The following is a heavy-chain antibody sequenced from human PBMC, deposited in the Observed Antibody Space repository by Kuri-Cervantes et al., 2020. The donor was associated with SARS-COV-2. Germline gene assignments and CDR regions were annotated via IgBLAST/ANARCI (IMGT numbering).Heavy chain of an antibody. Sequence: SETLSLTCAVYGGSFSGSYWSWIRQPPGKGLEWIGEINHRGITNNNPSLKSRVTISVDTSKNQFSLKLSSVTAADTAVYYCASIVVVPAASGYYHYYGMDVWGQGTTVTVSS. CDR1: GGSFSGSY. CDR2: INHRGIT. J-gene: IGHJ6*02. D-gene: IGHD2-2*01. CDR3: ASIVVVPAASGYYHYYGMDV. V-gene: IGHV4-34*01.